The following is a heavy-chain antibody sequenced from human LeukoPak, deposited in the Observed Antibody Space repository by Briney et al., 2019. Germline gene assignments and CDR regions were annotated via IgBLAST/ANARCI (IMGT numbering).Heavy chain of an antibody. CDR3: AQHLDGQLWIFDY. D-gene: IGHD5-18*01. Sequence: GASVKVSCKASGYTFTAYYMHWVRQAPGQGLEWMGWINPNSGGTNYAQKFQGRVTMTRDTSISTAYMELRRLRSDDTAVYYCAQHLDGQLWIFDYWGQGTEVTVSS. CDR1: GYTFTAYY. CDR2: INPNSGGT. V-gene: IGHV1-2*02. J-gene: IGHJ4*02.